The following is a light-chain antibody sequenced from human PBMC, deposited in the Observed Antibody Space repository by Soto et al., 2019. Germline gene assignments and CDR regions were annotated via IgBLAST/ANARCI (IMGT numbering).Light chain of an antibody. Sequence: LTQPASVSGSPGQSVTISCTGTSSDVGAYNYVSWYQQHPGKAPKLMIYDVSNRPSGVSNRFSGSKSGNTASLTISGLQAEDEADYYCSSYTSSNTYVFGTGTKVTGL. CDR2: DVS. CDR3: SSYTSSNTYV. CDR1: SSDVGAYNY. J-gene: IGLJ1*01. V-gene: IGLV2-14*03.